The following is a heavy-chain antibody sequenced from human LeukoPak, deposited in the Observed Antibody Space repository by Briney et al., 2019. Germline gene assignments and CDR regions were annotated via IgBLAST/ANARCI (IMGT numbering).Heavy chain of an antibody. Sequence: ASVKVSCKASGYTFTCYYMHWVRQAPGQGLEWMGWINPNSGGTNYAQKFQGRVTMTRDTSISTAYMELSRLRSDDTAVYYCASWFGAREGLYFDYWGQGTLITVSS. CDR3: ASWFGAREGLYFDY. J-gene: IGHJ4*02. CDR1: GYTFTCYY. CDR2: INPNSGGT. V-gene: IGHV1-2*02. D-gene: IGHD3-10*01.